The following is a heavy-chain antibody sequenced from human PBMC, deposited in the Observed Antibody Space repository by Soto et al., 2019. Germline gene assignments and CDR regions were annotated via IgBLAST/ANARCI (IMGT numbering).Heavy chain of an antibody. CDR2: ISAYNGNT. CDR1: GYTFTSYG. D-gene: IGHD1-1*01. J-gene: IGHJ3*02. CDR3: ARDLSSPLEGYAFDI. V-gene: IGHV1-18*01. Sequence: ASVKVSCKASGYTFTSYGISWVRQAPGQGLEWMGWISAYNGNTNYAQKLQGRVTMTTDTSTSTAYMELRSLRSDDTAVYYCARDLSSPLEGYAFDIWGQGTMVTVSS.